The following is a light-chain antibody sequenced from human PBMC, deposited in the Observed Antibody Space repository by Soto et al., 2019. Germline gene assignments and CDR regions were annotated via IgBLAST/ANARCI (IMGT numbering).Light chain of an antibody. J-gene: IGKJ1*01. CDR2: DVS. V-gene: IGKV3-11*01. Sequence: EIVLTQSPATLSLSPGERGTLSCRASESVTNYSAWYQQKPGQAPRLLVYDVSNRATGIPARFSGGGSGTDFTLTISNLEPEDLAVYYCQQRSDWPWTFGQGTKVDTK. CDR1: ESVTNY. CDR3: QQRSDWPWT.